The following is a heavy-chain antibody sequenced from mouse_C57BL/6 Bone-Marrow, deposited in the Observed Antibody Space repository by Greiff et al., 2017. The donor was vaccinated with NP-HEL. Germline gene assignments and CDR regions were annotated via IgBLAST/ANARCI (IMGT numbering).Heavy chain of an antibody. CDR2: ISYDGSN. CDR1: GYSITSGYY. Sequence: EVKLVESGPGLVKPSQSLSLTCSVTGYSITSGYYWNWIRQFPGNKLEWMGYISYDGSNNYNPSLKNRISITRDTSKNQFFLKLNSVTTEDTATYYCARAGGNSMFAYWGQGTLVTVSA. D-gene: IGHD2-1*01. J-gene: IGHJ3*01. V-gene: IGHV3-6*01. CDR3: ARAGGNSMFAY.